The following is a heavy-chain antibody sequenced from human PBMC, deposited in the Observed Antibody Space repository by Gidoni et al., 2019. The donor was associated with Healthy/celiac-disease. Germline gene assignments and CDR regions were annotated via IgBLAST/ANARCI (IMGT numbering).Heavy chain of an antibody. V-gene: IGHV4-39*07. CDR2: IYYSGST. CDR1: GGSISSRHYY. J-gene: IGHJ4*02. CDR3: ARGGEGPYGDQPLFDY. Sequence: QLQLQESGPGLVKPSETLSLTCTVSGGSISSRHYYWGWIRQPPGKGLEWIGSIYYSGSTYYNPSLKSRVTISVDTSKNQFSLKLSSVTAADTAVYYWARGGEGPYGDQPLFDYWGQGTLVTVSS. D-gene: IGHD4-17*01.